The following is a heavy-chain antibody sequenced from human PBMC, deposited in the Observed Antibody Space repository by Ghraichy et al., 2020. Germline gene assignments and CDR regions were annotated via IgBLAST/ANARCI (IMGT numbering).Heavy chain of an antibody. V-gene: IGHV3-23*01. CDR3: AKSQGRGYYLSRFPQGKGFDY. Sequence: GGSLRLSCAASGFTFSSYAMSWVRQAPGKGLEWVSAISGSGGSTYYADSVKGRFTISRDNSKNTLYLQMNSLRAEDTAVYYCAKSQGRGYYLSRFPQGKGFDYWGQGTLVTVSS. J-gene: IGHJ4*02. CDR2: ISGSGGST. CDR1: GFTFSSYA. D-gene: IGHD3-22*01.